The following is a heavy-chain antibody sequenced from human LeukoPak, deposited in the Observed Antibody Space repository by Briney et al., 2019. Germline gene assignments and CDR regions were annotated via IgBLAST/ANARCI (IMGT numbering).Heavy chain of an antibody. CDR3: ARDLPRRLTMVRGVKVLGWFDP. D-gene: IGHD3-10*01. V-gene: IGHV4-30-4*01. J-gene: IGHJ5*02. CDR1: GDSISSGKHY. Sequence: SQTLSLTCTVSGDSISSGKHYWSWIRQSPGKGLEWIAYIYYNGATQHNAALESRPIISVDTSKNQFSLKLSSVTAADTAVYYCARDLPRRLTMVRGVKVLGWFDPWGQGTLVTVSS. CDR2: IYYNGAT.